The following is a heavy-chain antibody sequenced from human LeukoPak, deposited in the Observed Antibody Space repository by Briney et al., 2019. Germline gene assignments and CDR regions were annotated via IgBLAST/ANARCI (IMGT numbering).Heavy chain of an antibody. D-gene: IGHD1-26*01. CDR2: IYHSGST. CDR3: ARDTVGATTSLAFDI. CDR1: GGSISSGGYY. V-gene: IGHV4-30-2*01. Sequence: SETLSLTCTVSGGSISSGGYYWSWIRQPPGKGLEWIGYIYHSGSTYYNPSLKSRVTISVDRSKNQFSLKLSSVTAADTAVYYCARDTVGATTSLAFDIWGQGTMVTVSS. J-gene: IGHJ3*02.